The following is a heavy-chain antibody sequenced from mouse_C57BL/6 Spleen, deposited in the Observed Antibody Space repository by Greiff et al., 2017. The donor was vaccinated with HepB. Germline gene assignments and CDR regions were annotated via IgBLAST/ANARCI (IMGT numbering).Heavy chain of an antibody. CDR3: ARSGDYYFDY. V-gene: IGHV1-42*01. Sequence: EVQLPQSGPELVKPGASVKISCKASGYSFTGYYMNWVKQSPEKSLEWIGEINPSTGGTTYNQKFKAKATLTVDKSSSTAYMQLKSLTSEDSAVYYCARSGDYYFDYWGQGTTLTVSS. CDR1: GYSFTGYY. J-gene: IGHJ2*01. CDR2: INPSTGGT. D-gene: IGHD3-1*01.